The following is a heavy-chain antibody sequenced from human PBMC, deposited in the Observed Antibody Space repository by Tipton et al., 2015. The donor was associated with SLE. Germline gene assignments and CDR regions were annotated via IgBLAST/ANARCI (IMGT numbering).Heavy chain of an antibody. Sequence: TLSLTCTVSGGSISSSSYYWGWIRQPPGKGLEWIGSIYYSGSTYYNPSLKRRVTMSVDTSKNQFSLKLSSVTAADTAVYYCARVGSSYMDVWGKGTTVNVPS. CDR1: GGSISSSSYY. D-gene: IGHD1-26*01. J-gene: IGHJ6*03. CDR3: ARVGSSYMDV. CDR2: IYYSGST. V-gene: IGHV4-39*07.